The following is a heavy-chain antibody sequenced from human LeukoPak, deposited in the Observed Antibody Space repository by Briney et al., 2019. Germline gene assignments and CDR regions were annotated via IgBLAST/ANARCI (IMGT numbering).Heavy chain of an antibody. Sequence: GASVKVSCKASGGTFSSYAISWVRQAPGQGLEWMGGIIPIFGTANYAQKFQGRATITADKSTSTAYMELSSLRSEDTAVYYCAREDDIVVVPASPYGMDVWGKGTTVTVSS. CDR2: IIPIFGTA. J-gene: IGHJ6*04. CDR1: GGTFSSYA. CDR3: AREDDIVVVPASPYGMDV. V-gene: IGHV1-69*06. D-gene: IGHD2-2*01.